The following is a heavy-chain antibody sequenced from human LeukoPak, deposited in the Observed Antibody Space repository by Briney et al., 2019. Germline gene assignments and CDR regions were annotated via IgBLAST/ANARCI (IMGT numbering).Heavy chain of an antibody. J-gene: IGHJ4*02. CDR2: IYYSGST. V-gene: IGHV4-31*03. CDR3: ARYLIVAAAFDY. Sequence: KPSETLSLTCTVSGGSISSGGYYWSWIRQHPGTGLEWIGYIYYSGSTYYNPSLKSRVTISVDTSKNQFSLKLSSVTAADTAVYYCARYLIVAAAFDYWGQGTLVTVSS. D-gene: IGHD2-15*01. CDR1: GGSISSGGYY.